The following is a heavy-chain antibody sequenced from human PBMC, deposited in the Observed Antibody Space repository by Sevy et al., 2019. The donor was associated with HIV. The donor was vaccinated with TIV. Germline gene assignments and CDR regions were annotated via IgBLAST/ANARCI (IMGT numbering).Heavy chain of an antibody. CDR2: VTPSRDTT. D-gene: IGHD3-16*01. CDR1: GYNFTSYY. CDR3: TRVRSFGFEF. V-gene: IGHV1-46*01. Sequence: ASVKVSCKAAGYNFTSYYIHWVRQAPGQGLEWMGIVTPSRDTTTYSQKFQGRVTMTSDTSTSTVYMELSSLRYDDTAVYYCTRVRSFGFEFWGQGTLVTVSS. J-gene: IGHJ4*02.